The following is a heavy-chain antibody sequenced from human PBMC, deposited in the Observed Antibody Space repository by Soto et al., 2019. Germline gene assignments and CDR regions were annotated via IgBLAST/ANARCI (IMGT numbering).Heavy chain of an antibody. CDR1: GFTFTSYA. CDR2: ISGSGGAS. J-gene: IGHJ4*02. CDR3: AKGGNDGWPIPVFDY. V-gene: IGHV3-23*01. D-gene: IGHD2-21*01. Sequence: EVQLLESGGGLVQPGESLRLSCAASGFTFTSYAMTWVRQVPGKGLEWVSTISGSGGASYYADSVKGRFAISRDNSKNTLYLQMNGLRAEDTAVYYCAKGGNDGWPIPVFDYWGQGTLVTVSS.